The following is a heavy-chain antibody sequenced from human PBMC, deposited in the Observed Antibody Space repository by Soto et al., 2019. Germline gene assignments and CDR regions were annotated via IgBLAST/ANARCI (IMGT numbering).Heavy chain of an antibody. D-gene: IGHD3-3*01. CDR1: GGSFSGYY. CDR2: INHSGST. Sequence: SSEALSLTCAVYGGSFSGYYWSWIRQPPGKGMEWIGEINHSGSTNYNPSLKSRVTISVDTSKNQFSLKLSSVTAADTAVYYCARDFGVVISYFDYWGQGTLVTVSS. CDR3: ARDFGVVISYFDY. J-gene: IGHJ4*02. V-gene: IGHV4-34*01.